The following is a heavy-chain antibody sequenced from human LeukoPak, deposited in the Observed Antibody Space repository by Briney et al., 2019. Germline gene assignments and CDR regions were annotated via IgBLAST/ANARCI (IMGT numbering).Heavy chain of an antibody. CDR3: ARGGIAALFDY. Sequence: ASVKVSCKASGYTFTSYVISCVRQAPGHGLEWMGWISAYNVNTNYAQKLQGRVTMTTDTSTRTAYIERRSLRCDDPAVLCCARGGIAALFDYWGQGTLVTVSS. J-gene: IGHJ4*02. CDR2: ISAYNVNT. D-gene: IGHD6-13*01. CDR1: GYTFTSYV. V-gene: IGHV1-18*01.